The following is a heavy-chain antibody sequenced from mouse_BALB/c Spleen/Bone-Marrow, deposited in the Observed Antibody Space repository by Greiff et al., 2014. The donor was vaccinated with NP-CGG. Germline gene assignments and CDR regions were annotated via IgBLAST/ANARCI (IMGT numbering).Heavy chain of an antibody. V-gene: IGHV14-3*02. J-gene: IGHJ3*01. CDR2: IDPANGNT. CDR1: GFNIKDTY. CDR3: ASYYYGSSAGFVY. D-gene: IGHD1-1*01. Sequence: EVQLQQSGAELVKPGASVKLSCTASGFNIKDTYMHWVKQRPEQGLEWIGRIDPANGNTKYDPKFQGKATITADTSSNTAYLQLSSLTSEDTAVYSCASYYYGSSAGFVYWGQGTLVTVSA.